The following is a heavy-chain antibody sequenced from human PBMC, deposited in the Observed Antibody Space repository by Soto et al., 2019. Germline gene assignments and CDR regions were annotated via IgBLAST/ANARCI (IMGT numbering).Heavy chain of an antibody. D-gene: IGHD3-16*01. Sequence: QEQLVQSGAEVRRPGSSVKVSCKDPGGLFSSYAISWVRQAPGQGLEWMGGIIPAFGTPYYAQKFQGRVTITADESTNTAYMELSSLRSEDTAMYYCARGDSPYVWFNEFWGQGSLVTVSS. CDR1: GGLFSSYA. J-gene: IGHJ4*02. V-gene: IGHV1-69*01. CDR2: IIPAFGTP. CDR3: ARGDSPYVWFNEF.